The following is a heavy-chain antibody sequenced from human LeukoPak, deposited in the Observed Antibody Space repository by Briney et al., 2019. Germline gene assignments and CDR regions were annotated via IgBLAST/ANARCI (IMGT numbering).Heavy chain of an antibody. CDR2: VYYSGNT. D-gene: IGHD3/OR15-3a*01. CDR3: ARRTGYYEGLEF. CDR1: GGSISSSSYY. V-gene: IGHV4-39*01. Sequence: SETLSLTCTVSGGSISSSSYYWGWIRQPPEKGLEWIGSVYYSGNTFYNPSLKSRVTISVDTSKNQFSLKLNSVTVADTAVYYCARRTGYYEGLEFWGQGTLVTVSS. J-gene: IGHJ4*02.